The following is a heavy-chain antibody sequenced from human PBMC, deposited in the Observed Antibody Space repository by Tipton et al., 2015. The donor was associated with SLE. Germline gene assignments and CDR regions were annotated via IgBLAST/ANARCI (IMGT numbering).Heavy chain of an antibody. D-gene: IGHD1-26*01. CDR3: ARLPREWEVNALYYYFYYVDV. Sequence: TLSLPCTVSCDSITNSNYTWGWIRQSPGTGLAWIGSISYSGDTNYNPSLMSRVTIPRDTSKNQFSLTLSSVTAADTAVYYCARLPREWEVNALYYYFYYVDVWGKGTPVTVSS. J-gene: IGHJ6*03. CDR2: ISYSGDT. CDR1: CDSITNSNYT. V-gene: IGHV4-39*01.